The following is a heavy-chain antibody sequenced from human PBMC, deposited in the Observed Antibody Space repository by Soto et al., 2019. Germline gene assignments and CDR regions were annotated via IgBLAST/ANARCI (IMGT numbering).Heavy chain of an antibody. CDR3: ARDEGYYDSSGYSTTVDY. V-gene: IGHV1-18*01. CDR1: GYTFTSYG. J-gene: IGHJ4*02. Sequence: ASVKVSCKASGYTFTSYGVSWVRQAPGQGLEWMGWISAYNGNTNYAQKLQGRVTMTTDTSTSTAYMELRSLRSDDTAVYYCARDEGYYDSSGYSTTVDYWGQGTLVTVSS. D-gene: IGHD3-22*01. CDR2: ISAYNGNT.